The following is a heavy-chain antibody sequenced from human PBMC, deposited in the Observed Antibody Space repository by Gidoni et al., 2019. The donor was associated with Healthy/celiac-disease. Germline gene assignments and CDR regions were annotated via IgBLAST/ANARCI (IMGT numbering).Heavy chain of an antibody. D-gene: IGHD3-9*01. CDR1: GFTFSSYA. Sequence: EVQLLESGGGLVQPGGSLRLSCAASGFTFSSYAMSWVRQAPGKGLEWVSAISGSGGSTYYADSVKGRFTISRDNSKNTLYLQMNSLRAEDTAVYYCAKVPYYDILTGYYRYYFDYWGQGTLVTVSS. CDR3: AKVPYYDILTGYYRYYFDY. CDR2: ISGSGGST. J-gene: IGHJ4*02. V-gene: IGHV3-23*01.